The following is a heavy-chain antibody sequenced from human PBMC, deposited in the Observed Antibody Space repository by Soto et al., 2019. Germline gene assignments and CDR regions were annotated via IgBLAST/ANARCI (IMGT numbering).Heavy chain of an antibody. V-gene: IGHV3-33*01. CDR1: GFTFSSYG. CDR3: ARDSYGDYAPLEYDGMDV. D-gene: IGHD4-17*01. CDR2: IWYDGSNK. Sequence: QVQLVESGGGVVQPGRSLRLSCAASGFTFSSYGMHWVRQAPGKGLEWVAVIWYDGSNKYYADSVKGRFTSSRDNSKIRMYLQMNSRRAEATAVYYCARDSYGDYAPLEYDGMDVWGQGTTVTVSS. J-gene: IGHJ6*02.